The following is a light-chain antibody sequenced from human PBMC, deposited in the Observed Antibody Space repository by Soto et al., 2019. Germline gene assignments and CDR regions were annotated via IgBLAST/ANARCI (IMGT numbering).Light chain of an antibody. CDR1: SSDVGGYNY. Sequence: QSALTQPASVSGSPGQSITLSCTGTSSDVGGYNYVSWYQQHPGKAPKLMIYEVSDLPSGVSNRFSGSKSGNTASLTISGLQADDEADYYCSSYASTITLLFGGGTKLTVL. CDR2: EVS. J-gene: IGLJ2*01. CDR3: SSYASTITLL. V-gene: IGLV2-14*03.